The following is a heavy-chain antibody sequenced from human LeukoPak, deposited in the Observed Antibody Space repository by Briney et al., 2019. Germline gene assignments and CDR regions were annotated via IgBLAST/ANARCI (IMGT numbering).Heavy chain of an antibody. CDR3: ARRSDSGSDDGEDYFDY. Sequence: PSQTLSLTCTVSGGSIYSTTFYWGWIRQPPGKGLEWIGSMYYDGSTYHNPSLKSRVTISVDTSNNQFSLKLTSVTAADTAVYFCARRSDSGSDDGEDYFDYWGQGTLVTVSS. V-gene: IGHV4-39*01. J-gene: IGHJ4*02. CDR1: GGSIYSTTFY. D-gene: IGHD1-26*01. CDR2: MYYDGST.